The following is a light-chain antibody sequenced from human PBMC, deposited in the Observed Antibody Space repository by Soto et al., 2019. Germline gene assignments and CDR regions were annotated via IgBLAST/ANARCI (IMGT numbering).Light chain of an antibody. CDR1: QSIFYSSNNKNY. CDR3: QQYYSTPWT. CDR2: WAS. Sequence: DIVMTQSPDSLAVSLGVRATINCKSSQSIFYSSNNKNYLTWYQQKPGQPPKLLIYWASTRESGVPDRFSGTGSGTSFTLTISSLQAEDVAVYYCQQYYSTPWTFGQGTKVEIK. V-gene: IGKV4-1*01. J-gene: IGKJ1*01.